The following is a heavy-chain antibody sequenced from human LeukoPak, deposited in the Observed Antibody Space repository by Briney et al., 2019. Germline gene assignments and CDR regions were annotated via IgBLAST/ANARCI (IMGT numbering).Heavy chain of an antibody. V-gene: IGHV4-34*01. CDR1: GGSFSDYY. Sequence: PSETLSLTCAVYGGSFSDYYWNWIRQPPGKGLEWIGEINQSGSTNYNPSLKSRVTMSVDTSKNQFSLKVSSVTAADTAVYYCARVFDSGSQAYFYYMDVWGKGTTVTIFS. CDR3: ARVFDSGSQAYFYYMDV. CDR2: INQSGST. J-gene: IGHJ6*03. D-gene: IGHD3-10*01.